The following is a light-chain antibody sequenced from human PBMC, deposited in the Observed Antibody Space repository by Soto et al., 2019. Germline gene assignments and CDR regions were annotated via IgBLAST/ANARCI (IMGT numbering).Light chain of an antibody. J-gene: IGLJ1*01. CDR3: QSYDSSLNRV. Sequence: SVLSQPPPVSGAPGQRITISCPGGSSNIGANYDVHWYRQVPGTAPKLLMSGDNNRPSGVADRFSGSKSGTSASLAITRLQAEDEADYYCQSYDSSLNRVFGTGTKVTV. CDR1: SSNIGANYD. V-gene: IGLV1-40*01. CDR2: GDN.